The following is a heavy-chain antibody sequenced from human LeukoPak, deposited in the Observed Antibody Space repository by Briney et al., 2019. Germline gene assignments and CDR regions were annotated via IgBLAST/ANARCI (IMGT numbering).Heavy chain of an antibody. CDR1: KFIFSDYG. V-gene: IGHV3-30*02. Sequence: GGSLRLSCAASKFIFSDYGMHWVRQAPGRGLEWVAFIWYDGSDEYYADSVKGRLTISRDNSKNTLYLQMNSLTTEDTAVYYCAKGGGELGSGSLDYWGQGTLVTVSS. D-gene: IGHD3-10*01. J-gene: IGHJ4*02. CDR3: AKGGGELGSGSLDY. CDR2: IWYDGSDE.